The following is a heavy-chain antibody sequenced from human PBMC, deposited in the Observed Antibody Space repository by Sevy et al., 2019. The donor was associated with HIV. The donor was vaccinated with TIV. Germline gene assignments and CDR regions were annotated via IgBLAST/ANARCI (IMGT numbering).Heavy chain of an antibody. Sequence: GSLRLSCAASGFTFSSYAMSWVRQAPGKGLEWVSAISGSGGSTYYADSVKGRFTISRDNSKNTLYLQMNSLRAEDTAVYYCAKDRGYSYGSIPFDYWGQGTLVTVSS. D-gene: IGHD5-18*01. CDR1: GFTFSSYA. CDR2: ISGSGGST. V-gene: IGHV3-23*01. CDR3: AKDRGYSYGSIPFDY. J-gene: IGHJ4*02.